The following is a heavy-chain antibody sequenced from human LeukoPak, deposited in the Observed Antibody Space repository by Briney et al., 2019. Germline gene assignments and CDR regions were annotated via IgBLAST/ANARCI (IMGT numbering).Heavy chain of an antibody. CDR3: AREGADDHGRLLWFDP. V-gene: IGHV1-46*01. CDR2: INPSGAYT. J-gene: IGHJ5*02. Sequence: GASVKVSCKASGSTFSSYYMHWVRQAPGQGLEWMGMINPSGAYTSYAQKFQGRVTMTTDTSTNTAYMDLRSLRSDDTAFYYCAREGADDHGRLLWFDPWGQGTLVTVSS. CDR1: GSTFSSYY. D-gene: IGHD4-17*01.